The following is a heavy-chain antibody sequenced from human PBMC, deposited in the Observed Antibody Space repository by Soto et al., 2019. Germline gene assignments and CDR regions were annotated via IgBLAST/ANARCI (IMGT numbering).Heavy chain of an antibody. CDR3: ARRRYTSYCSSTSCPQEDAFDI. D-gene: IGHD2-2*01. CDR2: INSDGSST. V-gene: IGHV3-74*01. Sequence: GGSLRLSCAASGFTFSSYWMHWVRQAPGKGLVWVSRINSDGSSTSYADSVKGRFTISRDNAKNTLYLQMNSLRAEDTAVYYCARRRYTSYCSSTSCPQEDAFDIWGQGTMVTVSS. J-gene: IGHJ3*02. CDR1: GFTFSSYW.